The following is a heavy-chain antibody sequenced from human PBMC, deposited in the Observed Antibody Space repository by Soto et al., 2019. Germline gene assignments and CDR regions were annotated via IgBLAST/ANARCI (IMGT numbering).Heavy chain of an antibody. J-gene: IGHJ6*02. CDR2: ISYDGSNK. V-gene: IGHV3-30-3*01. Sequence: GGSLRLSCAASGFTFSSYAMHWVRQAPGKGLEWVAVISYDGSNKYYADSVKGRFTISRDNSKNTLYLQMNSLRAEDTAVYYCARAGPQQLEYYYYYGMDVWGQGTTVTVSS. CDR3: ARAGPQQLEYYYYYGMDV. D-gene: IGHD6-13*01. CDR1: GFTFSSYA.